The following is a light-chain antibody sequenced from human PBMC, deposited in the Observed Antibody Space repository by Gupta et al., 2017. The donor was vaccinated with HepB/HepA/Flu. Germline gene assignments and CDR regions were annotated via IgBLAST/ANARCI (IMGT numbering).Light chain of an antibody. Sequence: QSVLTQPPSVSGAPGQRVTISCTGSSSNIGAGYDVHWYQQPPGTAPKLLIYGNSNRPSGVPDRFSGSKSGTSASLAITGLQAEDEADYYCQSYDRSLSGVVFGGGTKLIVL. CDR3: QSYDRSLSGVV. CDR2: GNS. CDR1: SSNIGAGYD. J-gene: IGLJ2*01. V-gene: IGLV1-40*01.